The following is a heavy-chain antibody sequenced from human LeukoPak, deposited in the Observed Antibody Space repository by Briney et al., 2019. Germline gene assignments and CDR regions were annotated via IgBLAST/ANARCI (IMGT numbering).Heavy chain of an antibody. CDR1: GDSITNTIYH. CDR3: ARTLPDGYNFGY. Sequence: SETLSLTCTVSGDSITNTIYHWGWVRQPPGRGLEWIGSIYYSGITYFNPSLKSRLTISVDTSKNHFSLKLSSVTAADTAVYYCARTLPDGYNFGYWGQGTLVTVSS. D-gene: IGHD5-24*01. CDR2: IYYSGIT. V-gene: IGHV4-39*02. J-gene: IGHJ4*02.